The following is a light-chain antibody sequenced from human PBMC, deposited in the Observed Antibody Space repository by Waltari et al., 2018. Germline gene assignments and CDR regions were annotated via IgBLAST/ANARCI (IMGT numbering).Light chain of an antibody. CDR2: DVN. V-gene: IGLV2-11*01. J-gene: IGLJ2*01. Sequence: QSVLTQPRSVSGSPGQSVTISCTGASTDIGSYTLVSWYQQHPYKAPKLILYDVNVRPAGVPDRCSGSKSDNTASLTISGLQADDDAVYYCCSYAGSFTWVFGGGTKVAVL. CDR3: CSYAGSFTWV. CDR1: STDIGSYTL.